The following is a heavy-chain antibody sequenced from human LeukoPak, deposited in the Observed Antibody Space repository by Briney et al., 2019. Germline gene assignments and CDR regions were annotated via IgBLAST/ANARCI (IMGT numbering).Heavy chain of an antibody. J-gene: IGHJ4*02. CDR3: ARHSRIAVAGTGFDY. Sequence: PSETLSLTCTVSGGSISSCSYYWGWMRQPPGKGLEWLGGIYYSGSTYYNPSLKSRVTISVDTSKNQFSLKLSSVPAADTGLYYCARHSRIAVAGTGFDYWGQGALVTVSS. D-gene: IGHD6-19*01. V-gene: IGHV4-39*01. CDR1: GGSISSCSYY. CDR2: IYYSGST.